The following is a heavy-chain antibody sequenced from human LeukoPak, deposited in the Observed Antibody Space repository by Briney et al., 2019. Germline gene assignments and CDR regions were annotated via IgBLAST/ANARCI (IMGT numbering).Heavy chain of an antibody. CDR1: GFTFSSYA. J-gene: IGHJ4*02. CDR3: AKPRHYDSSGYYYAN. V-gene: IGHV3-23*01. CDR2: ISGSGGST. D-gene: IGHD3-22*01. Sequence: GGSLRLSCAASGFTFSSYAMSWVRQAPGKGLEWVSAISGSGGSTYYADSVKGRFTISRDNSKNTLYLQMNSLRAEDTALYYCAKPRHYDSSGYYYANWGQGTLVTVSS.